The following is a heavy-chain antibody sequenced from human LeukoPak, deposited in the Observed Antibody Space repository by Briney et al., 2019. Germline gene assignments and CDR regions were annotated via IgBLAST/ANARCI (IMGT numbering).Heavy chain of an antibody. D-gene: IGHD2-2*01. J-gene: IGHJ4*02. V-gene: IGHV4-39*01. Sequence: SETLSLTCTVSGGSISSSSYYWGWIRQPPGKGLEWIGSIYYSGSTYYNPSLKSRVTISVDTSKNQFSLKLSSVTAADTAVYYCARREYQLLPIDYWGQGTLVTVSS. CDR3: ARREYQLLPIDY. CDR1: GGSISSSSYY. CDR2: IYYSGST.